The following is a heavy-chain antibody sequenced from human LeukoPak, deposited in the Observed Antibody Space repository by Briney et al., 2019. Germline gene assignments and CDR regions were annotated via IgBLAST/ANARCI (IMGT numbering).Heavy chain of an antibody. CDR1: GGSITSGGYY. J-gene: IGHJ5*02. D-gene: IGHD3-10*01. CDR3: ARDRVRGTITYAGFDP. Sequence: PSQTLSLTCTVSGGSITSGGYYWSWIRRLPGKGLEWIGYIYYSGSTYYNPSLKSRVTISIDTSKNQFSLKLSSVTAADTAAYYCARDRVRGTITYAGFDPWGQGTLVTVSS. V-gene: IGHV4-31*03. CDR2: IYYSGST.